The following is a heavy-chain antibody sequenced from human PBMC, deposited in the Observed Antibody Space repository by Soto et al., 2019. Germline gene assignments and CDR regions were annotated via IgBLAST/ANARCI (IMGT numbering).Heavy chain of an antibody. V-gene: IGHV3-15*01. CDR2: IKSQTDGGTT. D-gene: IGHD4-17*01. CDR3: SNEYTVLITPDY. Sequence: GGSLRLSCAASGLTFSDAWMNWVRQAPGKGLEWVGRIKSQTDGGTTDYAAPVKGRFTISRDDSKNTLYLQMNSLKTEDSAVYYCSNEYTVLITPDYWGQGTLVTVSS. J-gene: IGHJ4*02. CDR1: GLTFSDAW.